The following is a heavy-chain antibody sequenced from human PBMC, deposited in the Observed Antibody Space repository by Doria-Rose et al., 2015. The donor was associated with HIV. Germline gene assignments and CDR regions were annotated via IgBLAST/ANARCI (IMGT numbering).Heavy chain of an antibody. CDR3: ARIKSSRWYHKYYFDF. J-gene: IGHJ4*02. CDR2: LFSDDER. CDR1: GVSLSSPGMG. Sequence: QESGPVLVKPTETLTLTCTVSGVSLSSPGMGVSWIRQPPGRALEWLANLFSDDERSYKTSLKSSLNISRGTSKSQVVLTMTDMDPVDTATYYCARIKSSRWYHKYYFDFWGRGTLVIVSA. V-gene: IGHV2-26*01. D-gene: IGHD6-13*01.